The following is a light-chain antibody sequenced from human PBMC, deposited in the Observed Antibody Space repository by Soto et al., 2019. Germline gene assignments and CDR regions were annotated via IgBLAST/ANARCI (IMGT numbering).Light chain of an antibody. J-gene: IGKJ4*01. V-gene: IGKV1-5*03. Sequence: DIQMTQSPSTLSASVGDRVTITCRASQSISSWLAWYQQKPGKAPKLLIYKASSLESGVTSRFSGSGSGTEFTLTISSLQPDDFATYYCQQYNSYSWTFGGGTKVEIK. CDR1: QSISSW. CDR2: KAS. CDR3: QQYNSYSWT.